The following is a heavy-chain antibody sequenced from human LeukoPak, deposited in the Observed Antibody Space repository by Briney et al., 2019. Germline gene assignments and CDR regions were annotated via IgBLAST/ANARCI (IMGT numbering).Heavy chain of an antibody. CDR2: IYYSGST. Sequence: SETLSLTCTVSGGSISSSGYYWSWIRQHPGKGLEWIGYIYYSGSTYYNPSLKSRVTISVDTSKNQFSLKLSSVTAADTAVYYCARDSTTEFDYWGLGTLVTVSS. D-gene: IGHD4-17*01. J-gene: IGHJ4*02. CDR1: GGSISSSGYY. V-gene: IGHV4-31*03. CDR3: ARDSTTEFDY.